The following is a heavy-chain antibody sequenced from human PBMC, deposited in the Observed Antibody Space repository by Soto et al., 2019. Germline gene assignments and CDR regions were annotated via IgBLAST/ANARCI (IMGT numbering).Heavy chain of an antibody. CDR3: ARGDSSTHFFY. D-gene: IGHD6-13*01. Sequence: VQLVESGGGLVQPGGSLRLSCAASGFTFSSYDMHWVRQATGKGLEWVAVIWYDGSNKYYADSVKGRFTISRDNSKNTLYLQMNSLRAEDTAVYYCARGDSSTHFFYWGQGTLVTVSS. CDR2: IWYDGSNK. CDR1: GFTFSSYD. V-gene: IGHV3-33*08. J-gene: IGHJ4*02.